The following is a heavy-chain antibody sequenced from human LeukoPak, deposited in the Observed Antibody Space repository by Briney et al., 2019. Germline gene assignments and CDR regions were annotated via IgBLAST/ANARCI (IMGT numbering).Heavy chain of an antibody. V-gene: IGHV4-59*08. CDR3: ARPDSSGVDY. J-gene: IGHJ4*02. CDR2: IYYSGST. CDR1: GGSVSSYY. Sequence: SETLSLTCTVSGGSVSSYYWSWIRQPPGKGLEWIGYIYYSGSTNYNPSLKSRVTISVDTSKNQFSLKLSSVTAADTAVYYCARPDSSGVDYWGQGTLVTVSS. D-gene: IGHD6-19*01.